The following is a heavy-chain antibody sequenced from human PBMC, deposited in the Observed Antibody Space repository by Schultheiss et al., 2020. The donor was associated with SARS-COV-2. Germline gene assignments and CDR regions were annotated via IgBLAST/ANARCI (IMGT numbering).Heavy chain of an antibody. J-gene: IGHJ3*02. CDR1: GFTFSSYA. V-gene: IGHV3-53*01. Sequence: GGSLRLSCAASGFTFSSYAMSWVRQAPGKGLEWVSVIYSGGSTYYADSVKGRFTISRDNSKNTLYLQMNSLRAEDTAVYYCARPTSGWFAAFDIWGQGTMVTVSS. CDR2: IYSGGST. D-gene: IGHD2-15*01. CDR3: ARPTSGWFAAFDI.